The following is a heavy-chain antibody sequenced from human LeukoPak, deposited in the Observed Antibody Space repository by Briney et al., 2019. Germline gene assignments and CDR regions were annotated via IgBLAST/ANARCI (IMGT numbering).Heavy chain of an antibody. J-gene: IGHJ4*02. CDR3: ASQFGGGHDY. V-gene: IGHV6-1*01. CDR2: TYYRSKWLN. Sequence: SQTLPLTCAISGDTVSSNSAAWSWIRQSPSRGLEWLGRTYYRSKWLNDYAPSVKSRITLNPDTSKNPFSLQLNSVTPADTALYYCASQFGGGHDYWGRGTLVTVSS. D-gene: IGHD2-15*01. CDR1: GDTVSSNSAA.